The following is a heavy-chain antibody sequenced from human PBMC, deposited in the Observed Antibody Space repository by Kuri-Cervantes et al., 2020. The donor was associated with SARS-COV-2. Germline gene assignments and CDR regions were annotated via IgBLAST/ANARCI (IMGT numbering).Heavy chain of an antibody. D-gene: IGHD3-3*01. CDR3: ARSSGVVTGDAFDI. Sequence: GSLRLSCAVSGYSISSGYYWGWLRQPPGKGLEWIGSIYRSGSTYYNPSLKSRVTISVDTSKNQFSLKLSSVTAADTAVYYCARSSGVVTGDAFDIWGQGTMVTVSS. V-gene: IGHV4-38-2*01. CDR1: GYSISSGYY. J-gene: IGHJ3*02. CDR2: IYRSGST.